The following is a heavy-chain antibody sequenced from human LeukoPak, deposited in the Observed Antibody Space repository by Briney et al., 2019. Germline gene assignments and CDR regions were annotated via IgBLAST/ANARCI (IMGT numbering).Heavy chain of an antibody. J-gene: IGHJ4*02. V-gene: IGHV4-30-2*01. CDR2: IYHSGST. CDR1: GGSISSGGYY. D-gene: IGHD4-17*01. CDR3: ASWSDYGDYVGY. Sequence: PSQTLSLTCTVSGGSISSGGYYWSWIRQPPGKGLEWIGYIYHSGSTYYDPSLKSRVTISVDRSKNQFSLKLSSVTAADTAVYYCASWSDYGDYVGYWGQGTLVTVSS.